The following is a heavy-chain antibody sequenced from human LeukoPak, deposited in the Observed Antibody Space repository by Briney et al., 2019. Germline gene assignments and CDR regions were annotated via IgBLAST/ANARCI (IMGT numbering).Heavy chain of an antibody. CDR1: RYTFSNYD. D-gene: IGHD6-6*01. Sequence: GASVKVSCKASRYTFSNYDINWVRQATGQGLEWMGWMSPNSGNTGYAQKLQGRVTMTTDTSTSTAYMELRSLRSDDTAVYYCARGMGGISSSSPRVWFDPWGQGTLVTVSS. CDR2: MSPNSGNT. CDR3: ARGMGGISSSSPRVWFDP. J-gene: IGHJ5*02. V-gene: IGHV1-8*01.